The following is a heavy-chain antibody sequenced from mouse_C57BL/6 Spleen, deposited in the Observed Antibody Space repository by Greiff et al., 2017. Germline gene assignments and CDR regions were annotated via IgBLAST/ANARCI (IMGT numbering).Heavy chain of an antibody. J-gene: IGHJ1*03. CDR2: INYDGSST. CDR1: GFTFSDYY. V-gene: IGHV5-16*01. D-gene: IGHD1-1*01. Sequence: EVKLVESEGGLVQPGSSMKLSCTASGFTFSDYYMAWVRQVPEKGLEWVANINYDGSSTYYLDSLKSRFIISRDNAKNILYLQMSSLKSEDTATYYCARRGRGSSYYWYFDVWGTGTTVTVSS. CDR3: ARRGRGSSYYWYFDV.